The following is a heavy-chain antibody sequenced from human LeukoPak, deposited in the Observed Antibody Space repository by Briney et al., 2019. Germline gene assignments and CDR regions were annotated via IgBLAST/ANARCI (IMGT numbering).Heavy chain of an antibody. V-gene: IGHV3-74*01. CDR2: ITNDASST. J-gene: IGHJ3*02. CDR1: GFTLSHYW. Sequence: PGGSLRLSCVPSGFTLSHYWMHWVRQAPGKGLVWVSRITNDASSTIHADSVKGRFTISRDSVKETLYLQMNSLRAEDTAVYYCARDGVDGAFDMWGLGTMVTVSS. D-gene: IGHD3-16*01. CDR3: ARDGVDGAFDM.